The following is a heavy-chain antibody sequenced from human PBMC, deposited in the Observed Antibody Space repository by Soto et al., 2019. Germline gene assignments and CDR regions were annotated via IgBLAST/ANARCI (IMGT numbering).Heavy chain of an antibody. D-gene: IGHD6-13*01. V-gene: IGHV3-23*01. Sequence: PGGSLRLSCAASGFTFSSYAMSWVRQAPGKGLEWVSAISGSGGSTYYADSVKGRFTISRDNSKNTLYLQMNSLRAEDTAVYYCAKDPVAAAGTTWFRWFDPWGRGTLVTVSS. CDR1: GFTFSSYA. CDR3: AKDPVAAAGTTWFRWFDP. J-gene: IGHJ5*02. CDR2: ISGSGGST.